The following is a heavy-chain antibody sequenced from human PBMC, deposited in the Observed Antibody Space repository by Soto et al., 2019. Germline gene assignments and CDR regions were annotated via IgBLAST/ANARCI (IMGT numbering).Heavy chain of an antibody. V-gene: IGHV1-2*04. J-gene: IGHJ6*02. D-gene: IGHD4-17*01. CDR1: GYTFTGYY. Sequence: ASVKVSCKASGYTFTGYYMHWVRQAPGQGLEWMGWINPNSGGTNYAQKFQGWVTMTRDTSISTAYMELSRLRSDDTAVYYCARGRRDGDSARYYSMDVWGQGTTVTVSS. CDR2: INPNSGGT. CDR3: ARGRRDGDSARYYSMDV.